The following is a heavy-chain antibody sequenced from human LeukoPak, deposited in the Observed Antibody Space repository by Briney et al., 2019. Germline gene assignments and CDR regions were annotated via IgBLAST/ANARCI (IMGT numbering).Heavy chain of an antibody. V-gene: IGHV4-38-2*02. J-gene: IGHJ6*03. CDR1: GNSISSGYY. CDR3: ARDRVLRDYMDV. D-gene: IGHD3-10*01. Sequence: KPSETLSLTCTVSGNSISSGYYWGWIRQPPGKGLEWIGSIYQSGSTYYNPSLKSRVTISVDTSKNQFSLKLSSVTAADTAVYFCARDRVLRDYMDVWGKGTTVTVSS. CDR2: IYQSGST.